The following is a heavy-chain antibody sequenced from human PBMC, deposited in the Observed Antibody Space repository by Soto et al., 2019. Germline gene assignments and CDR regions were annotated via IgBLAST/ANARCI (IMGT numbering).Heavy chain of an antibody. CDR2: IIPILGIA. V-gene: IGHV1-69*02. D-gene: IGHD6-19*01. CDR1: GGTFSSYT. Sequence: QVQLVQSGAEVKKPGSSVKVSCKASGGTFSSYTISWVRQAPGQGLEWMGRIIPILGIANYAQKFQGRVTITADKSTSTAYMELSSLRSEDTAVYYCAGRYMAVAGPKDWGQGTLVTVSS. CDR3: AGRYMAVAGPKD. J-gene: IGHJ4*02.